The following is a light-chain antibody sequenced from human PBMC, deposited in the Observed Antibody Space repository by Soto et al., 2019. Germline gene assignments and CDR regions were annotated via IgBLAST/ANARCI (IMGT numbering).Light chain of an antibody. Sequence: DIQMTQSPSTLSASVGDRVTITCRASQSINNWLAWYQQKPGKAPKLLIYKASNLKSGVPSRFSGSGSGTEFTLTISSLQPDDFATYYCQQCNTYWTFGQGTKVEI. J-gene: IGKJ1*01. V-gene: IGKV1-5*03. CDR3: QQCNTYWT. CDR2: KAS. CDR1: QSINNW.